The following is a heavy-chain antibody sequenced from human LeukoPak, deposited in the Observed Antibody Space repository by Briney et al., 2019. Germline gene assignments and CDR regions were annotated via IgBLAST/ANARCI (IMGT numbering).Heavy chain of an antibody. D-gene: IGHD2-2*01. J-gene: IGHJ6*03. V-gene: IGHV4-39*01. CDR2: IYYSGNT. CDR1: GGSISSSSYY. Sequence: SETLSLTCTVSGGSISSSSYYWGWIRQPPGKGLEWIGTIYYSGNTYYNLSLKSRVTISVDTSKNQFSLKLSSVTAADTAVYYCARQGNYCSSTSCYLYHYYMDVWGKGTTVTVSS. CDR3: ARQGNYCSSTSCYLYHYYMDV.